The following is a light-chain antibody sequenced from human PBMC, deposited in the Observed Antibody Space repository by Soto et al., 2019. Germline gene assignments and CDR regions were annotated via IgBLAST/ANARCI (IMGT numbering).Light chain of an antibody. Sequence: TQYPANLTSSPGERASLSCRASQSVSSYLAWYQQKPGQAPRLLIYDAFTRATGIPARFSGTGSGTDFTLTISSLEPEDFAVYYCQQRSDWTPLTFGGGTKVDIK. CDR3: QQRSDWTPLT. J-gene: IGKJ4*01. CDR1: QSVSSY. CDR2: DAF. V-gene: IGKV3-11*01.